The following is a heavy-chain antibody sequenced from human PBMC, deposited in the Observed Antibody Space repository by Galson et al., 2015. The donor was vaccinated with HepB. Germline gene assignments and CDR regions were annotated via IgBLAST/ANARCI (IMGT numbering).Heavy chain of an antibody. D-gene: IGHD3-9*01. CDR3: ARGGPTIGGYYYMDV. V-gene: IGHV1-46*03. CDR1: GYTFTSYH. Sequence: SVKVSCKASGYTFTSYHMHWVRQAPGQGLEWMGIINPSGGSTSYAQKFQGRVTMTGDASTSTVYMELSSLRSEDTVVYYCARGGPTIGGYYYMDVWGKGTTVTVSS. J-gene: IGHJ6*03. CDR2: INPSGGST.